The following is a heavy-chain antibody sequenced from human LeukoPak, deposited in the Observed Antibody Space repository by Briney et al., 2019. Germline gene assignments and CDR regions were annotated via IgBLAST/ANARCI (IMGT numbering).Heavy chain of an antibody. D-gene: IGHD2-2*01. CDR1: GFTFSSYA. V-gene: IGHV3-23*01. CDR2: ISGSGGST. J-gene: IGHJ4*02. Sequence: PGGSLRLSCAASGFTFSSYAMSWVRQAPGKGLEWVSAISGSGGSTYYADSVKGRFTISRDNSKDTLYLQMNSPRAEDTAVYYCAKDPFVVVPAAMPRPFNYWGQGTLVTVSS. CDR3: AKDPFVVVPAAMPRPFNY.